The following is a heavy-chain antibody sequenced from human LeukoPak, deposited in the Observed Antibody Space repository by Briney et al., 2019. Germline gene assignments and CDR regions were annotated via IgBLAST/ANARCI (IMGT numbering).Heavy chain of an antibody. D-gene: IGHD1-26*01. CDR3: ARFFGGSFGDYVDS. CDR2: IYYNGNT. J-gene: IGHJ4*02. V-gene: IGHV4-59*01. Sequence: SETLSLTCTVSGGSISSYYWSWIRQPPGKGLEWIGYIYYNGNTNYNPSLKSRVVLSIDPSKNQFSLRLTSVTAVDTAVYYCARFFGGSFGDYVDSWGQGTLVTVSS. CDR1: GGSISSYY.